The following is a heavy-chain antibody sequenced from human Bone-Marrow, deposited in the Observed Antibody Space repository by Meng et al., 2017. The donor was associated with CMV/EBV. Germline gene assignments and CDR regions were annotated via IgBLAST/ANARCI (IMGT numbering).Heavy chain of an antibody. CDR2: IIPIFGTA. J-gene: IGHJ5*02. V-gene: IGHV1-69*05. CDR1: GYTFTSYG. Sequence: SVKVSCKASGYTFTSYGISWVRQAPGQGLEWMGGIIPIFGTANYAQKFQGRVTITTDESTSTAYMELSSLRSEDTAVYYCARGPITTFGVVTEAVWNWFDPWGQGTLVTGAS. D-gene: IGHD3-3*01. CDR3: ARGPITTFGVVTEAVWNWFDP.